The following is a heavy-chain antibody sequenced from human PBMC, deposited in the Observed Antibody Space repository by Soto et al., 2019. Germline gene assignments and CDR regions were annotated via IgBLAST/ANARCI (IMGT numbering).Heavy chain of an antibody. CDR3: VRSMSAAGFDY. D-gene: IGHD6-13*01. CDR2: INSDGSST. J-gene: IGHJ4*02. CDR1: GFTFSNHW. Sequence: EVQLVDSGGGLVQPGGSLRLSCEASGFTFSNHWMHWVRQAPGKGLVWVSRINSDGSSTSYGDSVKGRFTISRDNAKNTLYLQMDSLRAEDTAVYYCVRSMSAAGFDYWGQGILFTVSS. V-gene: IGHV3-74*01.